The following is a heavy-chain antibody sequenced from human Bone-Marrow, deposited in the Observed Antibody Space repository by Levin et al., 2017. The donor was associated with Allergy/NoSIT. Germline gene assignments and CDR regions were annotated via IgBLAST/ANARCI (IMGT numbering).Heavy chain of an antibody. CDR1: GFSLSNHG. V-gene: IGHV3-30*03. CDR2: ISSDGATE. CDR3: ARGCGGSNNCYILDL. J-gene: IGHJ5*02. Sequence: PGGSLRLSCAASGFSLSNHGMQWVRQAPGKGLEWVALISSDGATERYVDSVKGRFTVSRDNSKSTVYLHLSSLRADDTALYYCARGCGGSNNCYILDLWGRGSLVTVSS. D-gene: IGHD1-1*01.